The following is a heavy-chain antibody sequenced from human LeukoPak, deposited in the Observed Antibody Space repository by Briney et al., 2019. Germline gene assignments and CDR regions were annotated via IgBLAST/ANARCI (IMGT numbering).Heavy chain of an antibody. CDR2: IYYSGST. J-gene: IGHJ4*02. CDR1: GGSIGSYY. D-gene: IGHD1-26*01. Sequence: SETLSLTCNISGGSIGSYYWGWIRQSPGMGLEWIGYIYYSGSTNYNPSLKSRVIISVDTSKNQFSLNLSSVTAPDTAVYYCARSSWSYDGHFDSWGQGTLVTVSS. CDR3: ARSSWSYDGHFDS. V-gene: IGHV4-59*01.